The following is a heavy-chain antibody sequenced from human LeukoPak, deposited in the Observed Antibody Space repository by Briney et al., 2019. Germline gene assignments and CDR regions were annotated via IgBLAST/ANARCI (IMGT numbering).Heavy chain of an antibody. CDR1: GFTFSSYW. J-gene: IGHJ4*02. CDR2: TNQDGSEK. V-gene: IGHV3-7*01. D-gene: IGHD3-10*01. Sequence: GGSLRLSCAASGFTFSSYWMSWVRQAPGKGLEWVANTNQDGSEKYYVDAVKGRFTISRDNAKNSVYLQMNNLGAEDTAVYYCARDVYGSGTWGQGNLVTVSS. CDR3: ARDVYGSGT.